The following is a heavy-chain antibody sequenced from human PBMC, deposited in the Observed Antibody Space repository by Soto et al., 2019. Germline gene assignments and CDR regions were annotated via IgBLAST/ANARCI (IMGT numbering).Heavy chain of an antibody. Sequence: QITLKESGPTLVKPTQTLTLTCTFSGFALSSSDVGVGWIRQPPGKALEWLALIYWDDDKRYSPSLKSRLTITKDTSKHQVVVIMTNVDPMGTATYFCAHSKYSRSSFDFWGQGTLVTVSS. J-gene: IGHJ4*02. CDR2: IYWDDDK. CDR3: AHSKYSRSSFDF. V-gene: IGHV2-5*02. CDR1: GFALSSSDVG. D-gene: IGHD6-6*01.